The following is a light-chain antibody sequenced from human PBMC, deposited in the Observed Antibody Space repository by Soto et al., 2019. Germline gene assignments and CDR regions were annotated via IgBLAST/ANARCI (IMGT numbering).Light chain of an antibody. CDR1: SSNIGSGYD. V-gene: IGLV1-40*01. Sequence: QSVLTQPPSVSGAPGQRVTISCTGSSSNIGSGYDVHWYRQLPGTAPKLLIYGNNNRPSGVPDRFSGSKSGTSASLAITGLQAEDEADYYYQSYDSSLSGVVFGGGTKVTVL. J-gene: IGLJ2*01. CDR2: GNN. CDR3: QSYDSSLSGVV.